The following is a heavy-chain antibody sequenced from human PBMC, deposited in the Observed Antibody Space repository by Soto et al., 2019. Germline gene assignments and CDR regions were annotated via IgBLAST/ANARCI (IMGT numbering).Heavy chain of an antibody. Sequence: NPXETLSLTCTVSGYSISSGSYWGWIRQPPGKGPEWIASIYHGGTTFYNPSLKSRVTISVDTSNNQFSLKLRSVTAADTAVYYCAKVHVMVVAGSTFDYWGHGTLVTVSS. CDR2: IYHGGTT. CDR3: AKVHVMVVAGSTFDY. CDR1: GYSISSGSY. D-gene: IGHD6-19*01. J-gene: IGHJ4*01. V-gene: IGHV4-38-2*02.